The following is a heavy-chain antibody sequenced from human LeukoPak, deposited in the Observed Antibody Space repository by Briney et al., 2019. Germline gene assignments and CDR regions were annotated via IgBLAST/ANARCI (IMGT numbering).Heavy chain of an antibody. CDR1: GFTFSSCA. CDR3: AKRNYYDSSGYYYDY. V-gene: IGHV3-23*01. D-gene: IGHD3-22*01. CDR2: IGGGGVST. J-gene: IGHJ4*02. Sequence: PGGSLRLSCAASGFTFSSCAMSWVRQAPGEGLEWVSAIGGGGVSTFYADSVKGRFTISRDNSKNTLYLQMNSLRAEDTAVYYCAKRNYYDSSGYYYDYWGQGTLVTVSS.